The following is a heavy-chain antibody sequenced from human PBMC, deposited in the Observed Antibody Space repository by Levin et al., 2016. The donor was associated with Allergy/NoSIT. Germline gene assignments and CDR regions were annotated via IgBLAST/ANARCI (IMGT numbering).Heavy chain of an antibody. D-gene: IGHD3-22*01. V-gene: IGHV3-21*01. CDR2: ISSSSSYI. Sequence: WIRQPPGKGLEWVSSISSSSSYIYYADSVKGRFTISRDNAKNSLYLQMNSLRAEDTAVYYCARDRLLQPIDYYYYYYGMDVWGQGTTVTVSS. CDR3: ARDRLLQPIDYYYYYYGMDV. J-gene: IGHJ6*02.